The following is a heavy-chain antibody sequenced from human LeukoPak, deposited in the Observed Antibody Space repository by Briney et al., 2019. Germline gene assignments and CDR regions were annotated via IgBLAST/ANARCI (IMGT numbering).Heavy chain of an antibody. CDR3: ARQMRYCSSTSCYGNWFDP. J-gene: IGHJ5*02. Sequence: ASVKVSCKASGYTITGYYMHWVRQAPGQGLEWMGWINLNSGGTNYAQKFQGWVTMTRDTSISTAYMELSRLRSDDTAVYYCARQMRYCSSTSCYGNWFDPWGQGTLVTVSS. V-gene: IGHV1-2*04. CDR1: GYTITGYY. D-gene: IGHD2-2*01. CDR2: INLNSGGT.